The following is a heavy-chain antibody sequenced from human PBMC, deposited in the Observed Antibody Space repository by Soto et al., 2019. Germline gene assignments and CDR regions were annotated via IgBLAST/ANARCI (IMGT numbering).Heavy chain of an antibody. CDR2: IYHSGST. CDR3: ARGSSYYYDSSGYHYYFEY. Sequence: SETLSLICAVSGGSISSGGYSWSWIRQPPGKGLEWIGYIYHSGSTYYNPSLKSRVTISVDRSKNQFSLKLNSVTAADTAVYYCARGSSYYYDSSGYHYYFEYWGQGTLVTVSS. J-gene: IGHJ4*02. V-gene: IGHV4-30-2*01. D-gene: IGHD3-22*01. CDR1: GGSISSGGYS.